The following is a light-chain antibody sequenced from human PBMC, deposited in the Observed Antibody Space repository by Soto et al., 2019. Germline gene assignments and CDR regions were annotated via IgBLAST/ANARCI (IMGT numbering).Light chain of an antibody. Sequence: QSVLTQPPSVSAAPGQKVTISCSGSSSNIGSNDVSWYQQVPGTAPKLLTYEINKRPSGIPDRFSGSKSGTSATLGIAGLQTGDEAEYYCGTWDSSMSVVVFGGGTKLTVL. CDR3: GTWDSSMSVVV. CDR2: EIN. CDR1: SSNIGSND. V-gene: IGLV1-51*02. J-gene: IGLJ2*01.